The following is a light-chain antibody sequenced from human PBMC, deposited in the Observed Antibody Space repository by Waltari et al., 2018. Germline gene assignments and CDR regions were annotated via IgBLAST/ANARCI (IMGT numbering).Light chain of an antibody. CDR1: QSVSSSY. V-gene: IGKV3-20*01. Sequence: DIVLPQSPGTLSVSPGERATLSCRASQSVSSSYLAWYQQKPGQAPRLLIYGASSRATGIPDRFSGSGSGTDFTLTISRLEPEDFAVYYCQQYGSSPYFSQGTKLEIK. J-gene: IGKJ2*01. CDR2: GAS. CDR3: QQYGSSPY.